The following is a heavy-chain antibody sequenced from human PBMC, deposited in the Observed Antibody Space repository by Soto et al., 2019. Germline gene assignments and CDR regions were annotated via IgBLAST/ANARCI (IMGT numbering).Heavy chain of an antibody. D-gene: IGHD3-3*01. Sequence: GGSLKLSCASNCFPFINSLMSCVLKAPGKGLEWVGRIKSKTDGGTTDYAAPVKGRFTISRDDPKNTLYLQMNSLKTEDTAVYYCTTDLITIFGVVHNPQGYWGQGP. CDR3: TTDLITIFGVVHNPQGY. CDR1: CFPFINSL. J-gene: IGHJ4*02. CDR2: IKSKTDGGTT. V-gene: IGHV3-15*01.